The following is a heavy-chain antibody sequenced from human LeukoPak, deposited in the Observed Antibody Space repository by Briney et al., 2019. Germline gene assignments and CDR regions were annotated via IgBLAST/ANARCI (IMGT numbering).Heavy chain of an antibody. CDR3: ARGALLWFGDRMEYYFDY. CDR1: GGTFSSYA. Sequence: SVKVSCKASGGTFSSYAISWVRQAPGQGLEWMGGIIPIFGTANYAQKFQGRVTITADESTSTAYMELSSLRSEDTAVYYCARGALLWFGDRMEYYFDYWGQGTLLTVSS. CDR2: IIPIFGTA. D-gene: IGHD3-10*01. J-gene: IGHJ4*02. V-gene: IGHV1-69*13.